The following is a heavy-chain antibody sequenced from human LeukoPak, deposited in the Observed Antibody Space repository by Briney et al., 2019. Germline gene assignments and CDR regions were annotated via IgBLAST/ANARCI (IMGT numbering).Heavy chain of an antibody. CDR1: GYTFTSYG. CDR3: ARGYCSSTSSFDLDY. D-gene: IGHD2-2*01. Sequence: ASVKVSCKASGYTFTSYGISWVRQAPGQGLEWMGWISAYNGNTNYAQKLQGRVTMTTDTSTSTAYMELRSLRSDDTAVYYCARGYCSSTSSFDLDYWGQGTLVTVSS. CDR2: ISAYNGNT. V-gene: IGHV1-18*01. J-gene: IGHJ4*02.